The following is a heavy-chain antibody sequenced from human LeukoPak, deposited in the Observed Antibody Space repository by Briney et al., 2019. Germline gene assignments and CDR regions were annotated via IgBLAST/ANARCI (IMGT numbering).Heavy chain of an antibody. Sequence: PGGSLRLSCAASGFTFSSYWMSWVRQAPGKGLEWVANIKQDGSEKYYVDSVKGGFTISRDNAKNSLYLQMNSLRAEDTAVYYCARGIQLWLQDWYFDLWGRGTLVTVSS. D-gene: IGHD5-18*01. V-gene: IGHV3-7*05. CDR1: GFTFSSYW. CDR3: ARGIQLWLQDWYFDL. J-gene: IGHJ2*01. CDR2: IKQDGSEK.